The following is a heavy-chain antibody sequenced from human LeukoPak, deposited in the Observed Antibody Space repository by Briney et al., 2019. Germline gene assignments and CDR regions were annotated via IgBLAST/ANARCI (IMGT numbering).Heavy chain of an antibody. D-gene: IGHD3-22*01. CDR3: ARDHVEDTMIFGEGDWFDP. J-gene: IGHJ5*02. Sequence: SSETLSLTCVVSGGSLISTDHHWGWIRQTPGKGLEWIGSMSHSGTTYYNPSLMSRVTLSVDTSKNQFSLKLSSVTAADTAVCYCARDHVEDTMIFGEGDWFDPWGQGTLVTVSS. CDR1: GGSLISTDHH. V-gene: IGHV4-39*07. CDR2: MSHSGTT.